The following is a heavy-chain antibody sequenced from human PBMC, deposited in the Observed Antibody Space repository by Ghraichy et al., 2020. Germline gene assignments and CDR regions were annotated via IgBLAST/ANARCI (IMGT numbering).Heavy chain of an antibody. Sequence: SCAASGSVFSRCSMNWVRQAPGKGLEWVSYISRRSTSMIFYADSVKGRFTVSRDDARDSLYLQMNSLRAEDTAIYYCARDAELDSWGPGTLVTVSS. CDR1: GSVFSRCS. V-gene: IGHV3-48*04. CDR2: ISRRSTSMI. CDR3: ARDAELDS. D-gene: IGHD1-26*01. J-gene: IGHJ4*02.